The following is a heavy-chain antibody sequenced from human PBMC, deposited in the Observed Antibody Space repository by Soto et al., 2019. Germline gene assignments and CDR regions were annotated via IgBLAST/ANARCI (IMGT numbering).Heavy chain of an antibody. J-gene: IGHJ5*02. CDR2: IYYSGST. Sequence: SETLSLTCTVSGGSVSSGSYYWSWIRQPPGKGLEWIGYIYYSGSTNYNPSLKSRVTISVDTSKNQFSLKLSSVTAADTAVYYCARLRELVVWFDPCGQGTLVTVYS. CDR3: ARLRELVVWFDP. D-gene: IGHD1-26*01. CDR1: GGSVSSGSYY. V-gene: IGHV4-61*01.